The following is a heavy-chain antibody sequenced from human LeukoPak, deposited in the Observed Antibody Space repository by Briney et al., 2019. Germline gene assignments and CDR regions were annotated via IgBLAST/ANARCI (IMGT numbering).Heavy chain of an antibody. CDR2: INHSGST. CDR3: ARWWGFDP. Sequence: SETLSLTCAVYGGSFSGYYWSWIRQPPGKGLEWIGEINHSGSTNYNPSLKSRVTISVDTSKSQFFLKLSSVTAADTAVYYCARWWGFDPWGQGTLVTVSS. CDR1: GGSFSGYY. J-gene: IGHJ5*02. D-gene: IGHD2-15*01. V-gene: IGHV4-34*01.